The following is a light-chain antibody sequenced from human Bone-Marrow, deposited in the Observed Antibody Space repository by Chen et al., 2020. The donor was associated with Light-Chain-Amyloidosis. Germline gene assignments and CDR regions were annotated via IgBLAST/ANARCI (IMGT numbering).Light chain of an antibody. J-gene: IGLJ3*02. CDR2: EDD. Sequence: NFMLTQPHSVSEAPGKTVIISCTRSSGSIATNDVQWYQQRPGSSPPTVIYEDDQRPSGVPDRFSGSIDRSSNSASLTISGLKTEDEADYYCQSYQGSSQGVFGGGTKLTVL. CDR3: QSYQGSSQGV. V-gene: IGLV6-57*01. CDR1: SGSIATND.